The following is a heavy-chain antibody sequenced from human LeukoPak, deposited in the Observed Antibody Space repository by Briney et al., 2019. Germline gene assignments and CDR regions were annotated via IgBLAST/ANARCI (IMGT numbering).Heavy chain of an antibody. CDR2: IYYSGST. D-gene: IGHD6-6*01. CDR1: GGSISSYY. Sequence: SETLSLTCTVSGGSISSYYWSWIRQPPGKGLEWIGYIYYSGSTNYNPSLKSRVTISVDTSKNQFSLKLSSVTAADTAVYYCARAPGPRPYYYYYMDVWGKGTTVTISS. CDR3: ARAPGPRPYYYYYMDV. J-gene: IGHJ6*03. V-gene: IGHV4-59*01.